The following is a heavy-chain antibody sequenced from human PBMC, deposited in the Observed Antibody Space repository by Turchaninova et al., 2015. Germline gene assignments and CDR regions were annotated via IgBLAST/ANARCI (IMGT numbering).Heavy chain of an antibody. CDR1: GGSFSGYY. CDR3: ARGLGSLYPYDYVNDY. V-gene: IGHV4-34*01. CDR2: TNHSGST. J-gene: IGHJ4*02. Sequence: QVQLQQWGAGLLKPSETLSLTCAVAGGSFSGYYWSWIRQPPGKGLEWIGETNHSGSTNYTPSLKSRVTISVDTSKNQFSLKLSSVTAADTGVYYCARGLGSLYPYDYVNDYWGQGTLVTVSS. D-gene: IGHD3-16*01.